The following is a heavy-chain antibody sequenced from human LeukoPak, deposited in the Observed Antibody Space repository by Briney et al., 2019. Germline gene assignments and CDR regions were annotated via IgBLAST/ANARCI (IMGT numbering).Heavy chain of an antibody. J-gene: IGHJ4*02. CDR2: ISYDGSNK. CDR1: GFTFSSYA. CDR3: ARGDIAAAGTMGY. V-gene: IGHV3-30-3*01. D-gene: IGHD6-13*01. Sequence: GGSLRLSCAASGFTFSSYAMHWVRQAPGKGLEWVAVISYDGSNKYYADSVKGRFTISRDNSKNTLYLQMNSLRAEDTAVYYCARGDIAAAGTMGYRGQGTLVTVSS.